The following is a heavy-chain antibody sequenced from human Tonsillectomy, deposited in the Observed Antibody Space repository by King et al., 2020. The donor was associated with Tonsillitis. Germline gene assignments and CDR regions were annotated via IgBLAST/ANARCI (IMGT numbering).Heavy chain of an antibody. J-gene: IGHJ4*02. Sequence: QLVQSGAEVKKPGSSVKVSCKASGGTFSSYAISWVRQAPGQGLEWMGRIIPILGIANYAQKFQGRVTITADKSTGTAYMELSSLRSEDTAVYYCARDPPEHYYDISGYYYHDYWGQGTLVTVSS. V-gene: IGHV1-69*04. D-gene: IGHD3-22*01. CDR1: GGTFSSYA. CDR2: IIPILGIA. CDR3: ARDPPEHYYDISGYYYHDY.